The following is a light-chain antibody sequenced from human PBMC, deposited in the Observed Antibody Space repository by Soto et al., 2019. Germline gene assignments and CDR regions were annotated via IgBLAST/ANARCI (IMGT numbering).Light chain of an antibody. Sequence: EIVLTQSPATLSLSPGERATLSCRASQSVTNHLAWYQQKPGQTPRLLIYDASNRAAGVPARFSGSGSEADFTLTISSLEPEDSAVYYCQQRYNWPPITFGQGTRLEIK. V-gene: IGKV3-11*01. J-gene: IGKJ5*01. CDR2: DAS. CDR1: QSVTNH. CDR3: QQRYNWPPIT.